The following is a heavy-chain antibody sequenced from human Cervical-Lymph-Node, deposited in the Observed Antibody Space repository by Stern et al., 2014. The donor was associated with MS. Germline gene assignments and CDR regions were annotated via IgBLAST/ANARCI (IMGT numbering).Heavy chain of an antibody. V-gene: IGHV5-51*03. CDR3: VRGGSGQLVGYFQH. Sequence: EVQLLESGVEVKKLGESLKISCQASGDSFISYWIGWVRQMPGKGPEWVAIIYPGDSDTRYSPSFHGQVTISVDKSINTADLQWSSLKASDTAMYYCVRGGSGQLVGYFQHWGQGTLVTVSS. D-gene: IGHD6-6*01. CDR1: GDSFISYW. CDR2: IYPGDSDT. J-gene: IGHJ1*01.